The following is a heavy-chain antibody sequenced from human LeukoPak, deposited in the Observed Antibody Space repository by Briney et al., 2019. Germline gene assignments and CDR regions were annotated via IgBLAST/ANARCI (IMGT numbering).Heavy chain of an antibody. V-gene: IGHV4-34*01. CDR2: INHSGST. Sequence: PSETLSLTRAVYGGSFSGYYWSWIRQPPGKGLEWIGEINHSGSTNYNPSLKSRVTISVDTSKNQFSLKLSSVTAADTALYYCARDRGIMLTFGGVVAKGAHYWGQGTLVTVSS. CDR3: ARDRGIMLTFGGVVAKGAHY. D-gene: IGHD3-16*01. J-gene: IGHJ4*02. CDR1: GGSFSGYY.